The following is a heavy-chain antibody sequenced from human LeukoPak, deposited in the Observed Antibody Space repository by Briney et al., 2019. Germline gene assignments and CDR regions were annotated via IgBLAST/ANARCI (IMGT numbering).Heavy chain of an antibody. J-gene: IGHJ4*02. CDR2: ISPDGNNK. CDR1: GFTFSRHD. Sequence: GRSRRLSCTASGFTFSRHDMHWVRQAPGKGLEWVAVISPDGNNKYYADSMKGRFTISRDNSKNTLYLQMNSLRAEDTAVYYCASSIAEAADFDYWGQGTLVTVSS. CDR3: ASSIAEAADFDY. V-gene: IGHV3-30*03. D-gene: IGHD6-13*01.